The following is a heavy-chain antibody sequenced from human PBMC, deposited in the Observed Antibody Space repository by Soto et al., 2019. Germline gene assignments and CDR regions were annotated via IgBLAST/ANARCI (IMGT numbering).Heavy chain of an antibody. CDR2: MYTRGSG. J-gene: IGHJ4*01. Sequence: QVQLVESGPGLVKPSETLSLTCSVSGGPITKSYWSWIRQPVGKGLEWIGRMYTRGSGSYNPSLKSRVTMSLDSSKNQFSLKVRSVTAADTAVYYCATSAIMGLEVAGHFDNWGQGTLVTVSS. D-gene: IGHD6-19*01. CDR1: GGPITKSY. CDR3: ATSAIMGLEVAGHFDN. V-gene: IGHV4-4*07.